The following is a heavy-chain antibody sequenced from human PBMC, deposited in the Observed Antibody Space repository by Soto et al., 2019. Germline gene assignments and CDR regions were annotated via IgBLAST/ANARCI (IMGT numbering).Heavy chain of an antibody. J-gene: IGHJ4*02. D-gene: IGHD3-10*01. CDR2: INAGNGNT. CDR3: ARAFSWFGELIASDY. Sequence: QVQLVQSGAEVKKPGASVKVSCKASGYTFTSYAMHWVRQAPGQRLEWMGWINAGNGNTKYSQKFQGRVTITRDTSASTAYMELSSLRSEDTAVYYCARAFSWFGELIASDYWGQGTLVTVSS. V-gene: IGHV1-3*01. CDR1: GYTFTSYA.